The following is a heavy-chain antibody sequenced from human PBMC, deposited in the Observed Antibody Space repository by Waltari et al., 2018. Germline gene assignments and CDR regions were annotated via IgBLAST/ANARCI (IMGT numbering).Heavy chain of an antibody. CDR1: GGSISSHY. CDR3: ARVSYYDSSGPDHMDV. D-gene: IGHD3-22*01. V-gene: IGHV4-59*11. J-gene: IGHJ6*03. CDR2: IYYSGST. Sequence: QVQLQESGPGLVKPSETLSLTCTVSGGSISSHYWSWIRQPPGKGLEWIGYIYYSGSTNYNPSLKSRVTISVDTSKNQFSLKLSSVTAADTAVYYCARVSYYDSSGPDHMDVGGKGTTVTVSS.